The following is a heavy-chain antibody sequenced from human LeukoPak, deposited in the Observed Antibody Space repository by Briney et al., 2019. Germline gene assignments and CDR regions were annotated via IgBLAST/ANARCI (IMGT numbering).Heavy chain of an antibody. CDR1: GYTFTGYY. D-gene: IGHD6-19*01. CDR3: ARDGGQWLDGDYYFDY. Sequence: ASVKVSCKASGYTFTGYYMHWVRQAPGQGLEWMGWINPNSGGTNYAQKFQGRVTMTRDTSISTAYMERSRLRSDDTAVYYYARDGGQWLDGDYYFDYWGQGTLVTVSS. J-gene: IGHJ4*02. CDR2: INPNSGGT. V-gene: IGHV1-2*02.